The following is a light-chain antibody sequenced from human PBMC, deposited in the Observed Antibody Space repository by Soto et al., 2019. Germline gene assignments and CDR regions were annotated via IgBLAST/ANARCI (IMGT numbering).Light chain of an antibody. CDR2: GIT. CDR3: QSYDRSLSGWV. V-gene: IGLV1-40*01. J-gene: IGLJ3*02. Sequence: QSVLTQPPSVSGAPGQRVTISCTGSSSNIGAGYDVHWYKQLPGTAPKIIIYGITNRPSGVPDRFSGSKSGTSASLAITGLQAEDEADYYCQSYDRSLSGWVFGGGTKVTVL. CDR1: SSNIGAGYD.